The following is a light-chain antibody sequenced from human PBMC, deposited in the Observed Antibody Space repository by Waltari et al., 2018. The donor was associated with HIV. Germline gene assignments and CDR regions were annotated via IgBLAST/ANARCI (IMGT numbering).Light chain of an antibody. Sequence: AIRMTQSPSSFSASTGDRVTITCRASQGIRSYLAWSQQKPGKAPKLLIYAASTLQSGVPSRFSGSGSGTDFTLTISCLQSEDFATYYCQQYYSYPRTFGQGTKVEIK. CDR3: QQYYSYPRT. CDR1: QGIRSY. V-gene: IGKV1-8*01. CDR2: AAS. J-gene: IGKJ1*01.